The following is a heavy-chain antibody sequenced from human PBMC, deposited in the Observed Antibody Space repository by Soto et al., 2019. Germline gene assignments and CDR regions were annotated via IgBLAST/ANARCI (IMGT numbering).Heavy chain of an antibody. CDR3: AKFGYGSGRHKPSFFYYMDV. V-gene: IGHV3-23*01. D-gene: IGHD3-10*01. CDR1: GFTFSSYA. Sequence: GSLRLSCAASGFTFSSYAMSWVRQAPGKGLEWVSAISGSGGSTYYADSVKGRFTISRDNSKNTLYLQMNSLRAEDTAVYYCAKFGYGSGRHKPSFFYYMDVWGKGTTVTVSS. CDR2: ISGSGGST. J-gene: IGHJ6*03.